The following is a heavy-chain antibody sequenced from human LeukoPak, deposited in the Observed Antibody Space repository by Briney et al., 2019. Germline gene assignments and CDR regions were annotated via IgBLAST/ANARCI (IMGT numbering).Heavy chain of an antibody. V-gene: IGHV4-59*01. CDR3: ARYGFRYSSGWYWFDY. CDR2: IYYSGST. Sequence: PSETLSLTCTVSGGSISGYYWSWIRQPPGKGLEWIGYIYYSGSTNYNPSLKSRVTISVDTSKNQFSLKLSSVTAADTAVYYCARYGFRYSSGWYWFDYWGQGTLVTVSS. D-gene: IGHD6-19*01. CDR1: GGSISGYY. J-gene: IGHJ4*02.